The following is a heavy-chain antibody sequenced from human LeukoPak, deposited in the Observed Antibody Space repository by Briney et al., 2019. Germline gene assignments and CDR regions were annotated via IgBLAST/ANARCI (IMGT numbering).Heavy chain of an antibody. CDR1: GFTFSSYA. Sequence: GGSLRLSCAASGFTFSSYAMTWVRQAPGKGLEWVAGISNDGITKYDADSVKGRFTISRDNSKNTLFLEINSLTREETAVYYCARADYCIGDCYHAAIDIWGQGIVVTVSS. J-gene: IGHJ3*02. CDR3: ARADYCIGDCYHAAIDI. V-gene: IGHV3-30-3*01. CDR2: ISNDGITK. D-gene: IGHD2-21*02.